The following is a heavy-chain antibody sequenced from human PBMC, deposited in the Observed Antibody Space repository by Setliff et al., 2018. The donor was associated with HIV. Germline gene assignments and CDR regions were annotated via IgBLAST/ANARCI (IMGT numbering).Heavy chain of an antibody. J-gene: IGHJ2*01. CDR3: ATKPRPIVVMPTATYWYFDL. CDR2: IYYSGTT. Sequence: PSETLSLTCTVSGGSISSQYWSWIRQPQGKGLEWIGYIYYSGTTHYNPSLKSRVGMSVDTSKNQFSLDLTSVTPADTAVYYCATKPRPIVVMPTATYWYFDLWGRGTLVTVSS. D-gene: IGHD2-2*01. CDR1: GGSISSQY. V-gene: IGHV4-59*11.